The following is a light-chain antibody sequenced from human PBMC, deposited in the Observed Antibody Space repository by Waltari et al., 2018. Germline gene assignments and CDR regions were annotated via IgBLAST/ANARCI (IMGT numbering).Light chain of an antibody. Sequence: DIQMTLSPAALSASVGDRVTITCRASQSISTWVAWYQQKPGKAPKLLIYKASSVQSGVPSRFSGSGSETEFTLTITSLQPDDFATYYCQHYNSYPWTFGQGTKVEIK. CDR1: QSISTW. V-gene: IGKV1-5*03. CDR3: QHYNSYPWT. CDR2: KAS. J-gene: IGKJ1*01.